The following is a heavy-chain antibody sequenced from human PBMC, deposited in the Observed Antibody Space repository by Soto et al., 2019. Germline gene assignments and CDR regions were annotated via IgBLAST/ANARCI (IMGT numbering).Heavy chain of an antibody. V-gene: IGHV1-69*13. D-gene: IGHD1-1*01. J-gene: IGHJ4*02. CDR1: GGTFSSYA. CDR2: IIPIFGTA. Sequence: ASVKVSCKASGGTFSSYAISWVRQAPGQGLEWMGGIIPIFGTANYAQKFQGRVTITADESTSTAYMELSSLGSEDTAVYYCARDGSPISRAEVRLPTGYWGQGTLVTVSS. CDR3: ARDGSPISRAEVRLPTGY.